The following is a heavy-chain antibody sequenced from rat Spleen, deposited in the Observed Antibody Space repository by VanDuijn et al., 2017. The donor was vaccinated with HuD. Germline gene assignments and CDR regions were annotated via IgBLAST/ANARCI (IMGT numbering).Heavy chain of an antibody. CDR3: TTAGSTTDYYYAGGFDY. CDR1: GFNFNDYW. Sequence: EVKLVESGGGLVQPGRSLKLSCAASGFNFNDYWMGWVRQAPTKGLEWVAYISTGATNTYFRDSVKGRFTISRDNAKSTLYLQMDSLRSEDTATYYCTTAGSTTDYYYAGGFDYWGQGVMVTVSS. J-gene: IGHJ2*01. D-gene: IGHD1-6*01. V-gene: IGHV5-27*01. CDR2: ISTGATNT.